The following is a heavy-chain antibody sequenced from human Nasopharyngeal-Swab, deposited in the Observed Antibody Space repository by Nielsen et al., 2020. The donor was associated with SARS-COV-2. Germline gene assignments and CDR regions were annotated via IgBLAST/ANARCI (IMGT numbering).Heavy chain of an antibody. CDR3: ARGRSGGATNWFDP. V-gene: IGHV1-69*02. CDR1: GGTFSSYT. J-gene: IGHJ5*02. CDR2: VIPILDIT. D-gene: IGHD2-15*01. Sequence: SVKVSCKASGGTFSSYTFAWVRHAPGQGLEWMVRVIPILDITNYAQKFQGRVTFTADKSTGTVYMDLNSLDSDDTAIYYCARGRSGGATNWFDPWGQGTLVTVSS.